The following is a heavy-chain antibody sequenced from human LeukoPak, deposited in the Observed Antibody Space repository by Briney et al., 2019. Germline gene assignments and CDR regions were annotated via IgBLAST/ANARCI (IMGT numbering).Heavy chain of an antibody. J-gene: IGHJ4*02. CDR3: ARRTSGYPFDY. Sequence: PSETLSLTCTVSGGSISSSSHYWGWIRQPPGKRLEWIGSIYYSGTTFYNPSLKSRLTISLDTSKSQFSLKLSSVTAADTAVYYCARRTSGYPFDYWGQGTLVTVSS. V-gene: IGHV4-39*01. CDR2: IYYSGTT. CDR1: GGSISSSSHY. D-gene: IGHD1-1*01.